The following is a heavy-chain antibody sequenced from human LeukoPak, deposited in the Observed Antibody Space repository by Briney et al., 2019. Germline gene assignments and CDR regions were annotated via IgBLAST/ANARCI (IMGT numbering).Heavy chain of an antibody. Sequence: GGSLGLSCAASGLTVSHEYMSWVRQAPGKGLEWVSLIYSGGTTFYADSVKGRFTISRDSSKNILLLQMNSLRAEDTAVYYCARGPMASGYWGQGTLVTVSS. CDR3: ARGPMASGY. CDR2: IYSGGTT. CDR1: GLTVSHEY. D-gene: IGHD3-10*01. V-gene: IGHV3-66*01. J-gene: IGHJ4*02.